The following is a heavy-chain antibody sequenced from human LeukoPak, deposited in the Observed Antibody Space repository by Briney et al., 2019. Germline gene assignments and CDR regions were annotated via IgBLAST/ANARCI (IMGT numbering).Heavy chain of an antibody. D-gene: IGHD2-2*01. Sequence: SETLSLTCSVSGDSISGYYWSWIRQPPGKGLEWIGYIYYRGSTKYNPSLKSRVTISIDTSNDQVSLRLTSVTAADTAVYYCARSESGVQYFQHYFYIDAWGKGTTVTVSS. V-gene: IGHV4-59*01. CDR2: IYYRGST. CDR1: GDSISGYY. CDR3: ARSESGVQYFQHYFYIDA. J-gene: IGHJ6*03.